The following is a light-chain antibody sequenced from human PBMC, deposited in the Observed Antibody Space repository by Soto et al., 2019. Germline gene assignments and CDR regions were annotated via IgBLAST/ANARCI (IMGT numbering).Light chain of an antibody. V-gene: IGKV3-20*01. Sequence: VLTQSPGTLFLFPVKRDSLYCMASQSVSSNYLAWYQQKPGQAPRPLIHGASTRATGIPDRFSGSGSGTDFTLTINRLEPEDSAVYFCQHYGTTSATFGQATTVDIK. CDR3: QHYGTTSAT. CDR2: GAS. CDR1: QSVSSNY. J-gene: IGKJ1*01.